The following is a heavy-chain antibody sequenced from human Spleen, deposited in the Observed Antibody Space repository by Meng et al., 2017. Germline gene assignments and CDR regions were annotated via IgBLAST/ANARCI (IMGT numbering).Heavy chain of an antibody. D-gene: IGHD3-22*01. CDR3: AKVSDYYDSSGYLDY. V-gene: IGHV3-43D*04. CDR1: GFNFDDYA. Sequence: GESLKISCAASGFNFDDYAMHWVRQAPGKGLEWVSLISWDGGSTYYADSVKGRFTISRDNSKNSLYLQMNSLRAEDTALYYCAKVSDYYDSSGYLDYWGQGTLVTVSS. CDR2: ISWDGGST. J-gene: IGHJ4*02.